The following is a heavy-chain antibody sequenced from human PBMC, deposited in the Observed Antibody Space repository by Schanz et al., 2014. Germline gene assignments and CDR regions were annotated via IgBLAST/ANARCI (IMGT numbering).Heavy chain of an antibody. V-gene: IGHV3-23*04. Sequence: EVQLVESGGGVVQPGRSLRLSCAASGFTFSTHAMHWVRQAPGKGLEWVSLISDSGDTAYYADSVKGRFTISRDNSNKTVDLQMNSLRAEDTALYYCVRDELLWFGEVLSLDYWGQGALVTVSS. CDR1: GFTFSTHA. J-gene: IGHJ4*02. CDR3: VRDELLWFGEVLSLDY. D-gene: IGHD3-10*01. CDR2: ISDSGDTA.